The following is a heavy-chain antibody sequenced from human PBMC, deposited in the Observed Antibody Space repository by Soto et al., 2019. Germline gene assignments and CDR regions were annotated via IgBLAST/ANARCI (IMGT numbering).Heavy chain of an antibody. Sequence: EVQLVESGGDLILPGGSLRLSCAASGFSASATYMSWVRQAPGKGLEWVSVIYSGGSASYADSVKGRFTISRDNSKNTAYLQMNNMRADDTGVYYCARGEEWGWRHYFDLWGQGTPVTVSS. CDR3: ARGEEWGWRHYFDL. CDR1: GFSASATY. D-gene: IGHD3-3*01. J-gene: IGHJ4*02. CDR2: IYSGGSA. V-gene: IGHV3-53*01.